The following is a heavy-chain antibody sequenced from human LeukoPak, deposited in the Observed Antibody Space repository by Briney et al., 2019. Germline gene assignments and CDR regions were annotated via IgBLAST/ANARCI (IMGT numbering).Heavy chain of an antibody. CDR3: ARGPGDFDASDI. Sequence: GGSLRLSWAASGFIFNGYWMSWVRQAPGKGPEWVAHVKENGNEKYYADSVEGRFTISRDNVKRSLFLQMNNLRVEDTAVYYCARGPGDFDASDIWGQGTMVTVSS. J-gene: IGHJ3*02. V-gene: IGHV3-7*01. D-gene: IGHD1-26*01. CDR2: VKENGNEK. CDR1: GFIFNGYW.